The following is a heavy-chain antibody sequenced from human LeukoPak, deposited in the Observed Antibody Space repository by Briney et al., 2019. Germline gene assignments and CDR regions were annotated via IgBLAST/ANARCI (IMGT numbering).Heavy chain of an antibody. CDR2: INGVGSVT. Sequence: GGSLRLSCAASGFTFSTYWMHWVRLAPGKGLLWVSRINGVGSVTVYADSVKGRFTISRDNAKNTLYLQMSSLRAEDTAVYYCAKAPLGYCSSTSCYARDYYYYGMDVWGQGTTVTVSS. CDR3: AKAPLGYCSSTSCYARDYYYYGMDV. CDR1: GFTFSTYW. D-gene: IGHD2-2*01. J-gene: IGHJ6*02. V-gene: IGHV3-74*01.